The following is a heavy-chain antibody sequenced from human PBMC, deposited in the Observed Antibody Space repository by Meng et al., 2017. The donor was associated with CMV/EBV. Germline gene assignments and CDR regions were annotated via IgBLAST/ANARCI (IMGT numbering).Heavy chain of an antibody. CDR1: GGSLSGYY. CDR3: ARVWDSGWDY. CDR2: INHSGST. D-gene: IGHD3-22*01. J-gene: IGHJ4*02. V-gene: IGHV4-34*01. Sequence: QVHLQQWDAGLLKPSETLSRTCAVYGGSLSGYYWSWIRQPPGKGLEWIGEINHSGSTNYNPSLKSRVTISVDTSKNQFSLKLSSVTAADTAVYYCARVWDSGWDYWGQGTLVTVSS.